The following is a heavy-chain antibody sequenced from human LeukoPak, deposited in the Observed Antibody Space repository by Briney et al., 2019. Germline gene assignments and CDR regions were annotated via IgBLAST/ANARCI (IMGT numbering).Heavy chain of an antibody. D-gene: IGHD3-22*01. CDR1: GFTFSDSA. Sequence: PGGSLRLSCAAPGFTFSDSAVHWVRQASGKGLEWVGRIRSKAKSYATAYAASVKGRFTISRDDSETTAYLQMNSLKTEDTAVYYCTHYYDGSGYYGAFDSWGQGTMVTVSS. V-gene: IGHV3-73*01. J-gene: IGHJ3*02. CDR3: THYYDGSGYYGAFDS. CDR2: IRSKAKSYAT.